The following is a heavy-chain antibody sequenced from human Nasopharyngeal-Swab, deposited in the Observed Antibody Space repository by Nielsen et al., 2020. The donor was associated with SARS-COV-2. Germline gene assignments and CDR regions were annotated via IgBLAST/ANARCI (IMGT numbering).Heavy chain of an antibody. CDR3: ARDGTTASWGYFDY. D-gene: IGHD1/OR15-1a*01. J-gene: IGHJ4*02. V-gene: IGHV4-39*07. CDR1: GGSISSSSYY. Sequence: SETLSLTCTLSGGSISSSSYYWGWIRQPPGKGLEWIGSIYYSGSTYYNPSLKSRVTISVDTSKNQFSLKLSSVTAADTAVYYCARDGTTASWGYFDYWGQGTLVTVSS. CDR2: IYYSGST.